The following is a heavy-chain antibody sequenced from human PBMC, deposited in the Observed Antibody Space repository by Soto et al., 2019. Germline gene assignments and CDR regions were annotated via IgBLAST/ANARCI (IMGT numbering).Heavy chain of an antibody. CDR2: IKSEVDGGTT. CDR1: GFTFNSAW. J-gene: IGHJ6*02. Sequence: PVGSLRLSCAASGFTFNSAWMNWVRQAPGKGLEWVGRIKSEVDGGTTDYAAPVKGRFTMSRDDSKTTLYLQMNSLKTEDTAVYYCTTDHTYYYGLDAWGQGTTVTVSS. V-gene: IGHV3-15*01. CDR3: TTDHTYYYGLDA.